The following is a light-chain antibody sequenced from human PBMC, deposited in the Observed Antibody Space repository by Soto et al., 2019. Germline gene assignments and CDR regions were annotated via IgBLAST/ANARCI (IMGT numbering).Light chain of an antibody. Sequence: DIVMTQSPDSLAVSLGERVTINCKSSHSVLYSSNNKNYLAWYQQKPGQPPKMIIYWASTRESGVPDRYSGSGSGTDFTLTISSLQAEDVAVYYCQQYFSTPPITFGQGTKVEIK. V-gene: IGKV4-1*01. J-gene: IGKJ1*01. CDR2: WAS. CDR3: QQYFSTPPIT. CDR1: HSVLYSSNNKNY.